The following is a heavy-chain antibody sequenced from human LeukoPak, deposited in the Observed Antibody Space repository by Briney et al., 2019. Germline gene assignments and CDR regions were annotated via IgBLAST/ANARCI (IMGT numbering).Heavy chain of an antibody. CDR1: GGTFSSYA. CDR2: IIPIFGTA. CDR3: ARVAQLGGYGNFDY. D-gene: IGHD7-27*01. V-gene: IGHV1-69*05. Sequence: SVKVSCKASGGTFSSYAISWVRQAPGQGLEWMGGIIPIFGTANYAQKFQGRVTITTDESTSTAYMELSSLRSEDTAVYYCARVAQLGGYGNFDYWGQGTLVTVSS. J-gene: IGHJ4*02.